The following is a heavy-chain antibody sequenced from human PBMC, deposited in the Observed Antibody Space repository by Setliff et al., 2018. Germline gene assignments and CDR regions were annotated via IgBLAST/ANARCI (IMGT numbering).Heavy chain of an antibody. V-gene: IGHV3-30-3*01. J-gene: IGHJ6*02. CDR3: AKVLAVAGMSTHYGMDV. Sequence: LRLSCAASGFSFSSYSMHWVRQAPGKGLEWVAVISYDGSKKYHADSVKGRFTISRDNSKNTLYLQMKSLRAEDTALYYCAKVLAVAGMSTHYGMDVWGQGTTVTVSS. CDR1: GFSFSSYS. D-gene: IGHD6-19*01. CDR2: ISYDGSKK.